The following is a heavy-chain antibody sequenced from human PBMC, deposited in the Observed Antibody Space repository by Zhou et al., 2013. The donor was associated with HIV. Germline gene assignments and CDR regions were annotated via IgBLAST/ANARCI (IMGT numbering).Heavy chain of an antibody. D-gene: IGHD3-10*01. V-gene: IGHV1-18*01. Sequence: QVQLVQSGAEVKKPGSSVKVSCKASGGTFSSYAINWVRQAPGQGLEWMGYISAYNGNTKIAQKFQDRVTVNTDTSTNTAYMELRSLTSEDTAMYFCARAGWFGKFLHYCDLWGRGTLVTVSS. J-gene: IGHJ2*01. CDR3: ARAGWFGKFLHYCDL. CDR1: GGTFSSYA. CDR2: ISAYNGNT.